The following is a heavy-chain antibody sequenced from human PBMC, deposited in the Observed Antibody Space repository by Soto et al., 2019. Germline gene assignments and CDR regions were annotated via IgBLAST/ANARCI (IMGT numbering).Heavy chain of an antibody. D-gene: IGHD6-19*01. CDR1: GYTFTSYG. CDR3: ARVRIAVAGPTPYYYYGMDV. CDR2: ISAYNGNT. J-gene: IGHJ6*02. Sequence: GASVKVSCKASGYTFTSYGISWVRQAPGQGLEWMGWISAYNGNTNYAQKLQGRVTMTTDTSTSTAYMELRSLRSDDTAVYYCARVRIAVAGPTPYYYYGMDVWGQGTTVNVSS. V-gene: IGHV1-18*04.